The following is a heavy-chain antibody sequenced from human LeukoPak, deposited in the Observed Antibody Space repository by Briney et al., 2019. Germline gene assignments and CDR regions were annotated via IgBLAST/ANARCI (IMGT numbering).Heavy chain of an antibody. CDR1: GGSISSGSYY. J-gene: IGHJ4*02. V-gene: IGHV4-61*02. CDR2: IYTSGST. CDR3: ARGVAARPRPYYFDY. Sequence: SETLSLTCTVSGGSISSGSYYWSWIRQPAGKGLEWIGRIYTSGSTNYNPSLKSRVTISVDTSKNQFSLKLSSVTAADTAVYYCARGVAARPRPYYFDYWGQGTLVTVSS. D-gene: IGHD6-6*01.